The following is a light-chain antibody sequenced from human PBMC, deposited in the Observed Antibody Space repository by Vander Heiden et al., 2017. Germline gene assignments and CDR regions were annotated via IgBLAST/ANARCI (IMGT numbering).Light chain of an antibody. CDR2: DAS. Sequence: IFLTQSQGTRAWCPGEKATSSCRASQNVRSNYLAWYQQKPGQAPRLLIYDASSRATGIPDRFSGSGSETDFTLTISRLEPEDFAVYYCQQYGTSPRTFGQGTKVEIK. J-gene: IGKJ1*01. CDR1: QNVRSNY. V-gene: IGKV3-20*01. CDR3: QQYGTSPRT.